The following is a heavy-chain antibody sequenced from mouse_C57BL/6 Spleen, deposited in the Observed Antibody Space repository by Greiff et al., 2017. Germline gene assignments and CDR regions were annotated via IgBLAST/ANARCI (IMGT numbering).Heavy chain of an antibody. CDR1: GYAFRSYW. V-gene: IGHV1-80*01. D-gene: IGHD1-1*01. Sequence: VQLQQSGAELVKPGASVKISCKASGYAFRSYWMNWVKQRPGKGLEWIGQIYPGDGDTNYNGKFKGKATLTADKSSSTAYMQLSSLTSEDSAVYFCARLLRYYAMDYWGQGTSVTVSS. J-gene: IGHJ4*01. CDR2: IYPGDGDT. CDR3: ARLLRYYAMDY.